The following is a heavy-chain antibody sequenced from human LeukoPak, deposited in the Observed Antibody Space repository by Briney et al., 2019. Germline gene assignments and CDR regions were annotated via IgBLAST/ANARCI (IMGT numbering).Heavy chain of an antibody. CDR2: ISGSGGST. Sequence: GGSLRLSCAASGFTFSSHAMSWVRQAPGKGLEWVSAISGSGGSTYYADSVKGRFTISRDNSKNTLYLQMNSLRAEDTAVYYCAKAGGDYEDGDAFDIWGQGTMVTVSS. V-gene: IGHV3-23*01. D-gene: IGHD4-17*01. J-gene: IGHJ3*02. CDR3: AKAGGDYEDGDAFDI. CDR1: GFTFSSHA.